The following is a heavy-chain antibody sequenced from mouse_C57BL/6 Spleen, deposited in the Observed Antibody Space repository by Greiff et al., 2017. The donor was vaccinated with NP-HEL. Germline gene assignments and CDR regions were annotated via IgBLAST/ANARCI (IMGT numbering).Heavy chain of an antibody. CDR3: EGQIYYGNSYFDY. J-gene: IGHJ2*01. CDR1: GYAFSSSW. CDR2: IYPGDGDT. V-gene: IGHV1-82*01. Sequence: QVQLQQSGPELVKPGASVKISCKASGYAFSSSWMNWVKQRPGKGLEWIGRIYPGDGDTNYNGKFKGKATLTADKSSSTAYMQLSSLTSEDSAVYFCEGQIYYGNSYFDYWGQGTTLTVSS. D-gene: IGHD2-1*01.